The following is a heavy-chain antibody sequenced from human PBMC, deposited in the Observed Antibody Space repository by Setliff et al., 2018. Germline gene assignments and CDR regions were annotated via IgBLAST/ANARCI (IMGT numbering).Heavy chain of an antibody. D-gene: IGHD5-18*01. V-gene: IGHV3-21*01. Sequence: SGGSLRLSCAASGFNFNTYTMSWVRQAPGKGLEWVSAISGAGNYINYIDSVKGRFTISRDNAENSLYLQMTSLRAEDTAVYYCARSPGWIPWFDYWGQGILVTVSS. CDR2: ISGAGNYI. CDR3: ARSPGWIPWFDY. CDR1: GFNFNTYT. J-gene: IGHJ4*02.